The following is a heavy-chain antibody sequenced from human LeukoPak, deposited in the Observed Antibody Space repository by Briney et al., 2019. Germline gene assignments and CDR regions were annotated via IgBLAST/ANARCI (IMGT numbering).Heavy chain of an antibody. Sequence: GASVKVSCKASGGTFSSYAISWVRQAPGQGLEWMGRIIPNSGGTNYAQKFQGRVTMTRDTSISTAYMELSRLRPDDTAVYYCAREQWDILWDYWGQGTLVTVSS. V-gene: IGHV1-2*02. CDR1: GGTFSSYA. J-gene: IGHJ4*02. D-gene: IGHD1-26*01. CDR2: IIPNSGGT. CDR3: AREQWDILWDY.